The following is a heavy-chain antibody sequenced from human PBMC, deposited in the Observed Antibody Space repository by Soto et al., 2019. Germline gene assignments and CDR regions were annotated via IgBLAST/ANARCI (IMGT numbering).Heavy chain of an antibody. V-gene: IGHV1-46*01. Sequence: ASVKVSCKASGYTFTSYYMHWVRQAPGQGLKWMGIINPSGGSTSYAQKFQGRVTMTRDTSTSTVYMELSSLRAEDTAVYYCARVKNLVWGLRFLEPYYYYGMDVWGQGTTVTVS. CDR2: INPSGGST. CDR3: ARVKNLVWGLRFLEPYYYYGMDV. J-gene: IGHJ6*02. CDR1: GYTFTSYY. D-gene: IGHD3-3*01.